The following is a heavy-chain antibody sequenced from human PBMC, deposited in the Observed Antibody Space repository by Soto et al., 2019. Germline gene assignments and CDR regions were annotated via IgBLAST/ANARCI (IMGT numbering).Heavy chain of an antibody. Sequence: ASVKVSCTASGYTFTGYYMHWVRQAPGQGLEWMGWINPNSGGTNYAQKFQGRVTMTRDTSISTAYMELSRLRSDDTAVYYCATLGVVIKDPFDYWGQGTLVTVSS. CDR3: ATLGVVIKDPFDY. CDR2: INPNSGGT. D-gene: IGHD3-3*01. V-gene: IGHV1-2*02. J-gene: IGHJ4*02. CDR1: GYTFTGYY.